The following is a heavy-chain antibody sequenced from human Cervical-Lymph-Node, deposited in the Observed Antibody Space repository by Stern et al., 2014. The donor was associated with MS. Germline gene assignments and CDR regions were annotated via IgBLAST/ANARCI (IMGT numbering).Heavy chain of an antibody. D-gene: IGHD3-22*01. CDR2: ISYDGSNK. Sequence: VQLVQSGGGVVQPGRSLRLSCAASGFTFSSYGMHWVRQAPGKGLEWVAVISYDGSNKYYADSVKGRFTISRDNSKNTLYLQMNSLRAEDTAVYYCAKDIPYYYDSSGSNWFDPWGQGTLVTVSS. V-gene: IGHV3-30*18. CDR1: GFTFSSYG. J-gene: IGHJ5*02. CDR3: AKDIPYYYDSSGSNWFDP.